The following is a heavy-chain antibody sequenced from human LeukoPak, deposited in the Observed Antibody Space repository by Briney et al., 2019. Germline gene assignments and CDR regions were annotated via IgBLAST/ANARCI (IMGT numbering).Heavy chain of an antibody. CDR3: ARGRVGANDYFDY. CDR1: GGTFSSYA. CDR2: IIPIFGTA. D-gene: IGHD1-26*01. Sequence: SVKVSCKASGGTFSSYAISWVRQAPGQGLECMGGIIPIFGTANYAQKFQGRVTITTDESTSTAYMELSSLRSEDTAVYYCARGRVGANDYFDYWGQGTLVTVSS. V-gene: IGHV1-69*05. J-gene: IGHJ4*02.